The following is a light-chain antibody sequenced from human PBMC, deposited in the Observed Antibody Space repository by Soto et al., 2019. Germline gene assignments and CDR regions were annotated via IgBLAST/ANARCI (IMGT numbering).Light chain of an antibody. CDR1: QSIRGW. Sequence: DIGMTQSPSTLSSSVGDRVTLTCRASQSIRGWLACYQEKPGKAPKLQIYKACRLESGVPSRFSGSGYGREFIITISSLQPDDFATYYCRHYNSYPCTFGQGTQVEIK. CDR3: RHYNSYPCT. CDR2: KAC. V-gene: IGKV1-5*03. J-gene: IGKJ1*01.